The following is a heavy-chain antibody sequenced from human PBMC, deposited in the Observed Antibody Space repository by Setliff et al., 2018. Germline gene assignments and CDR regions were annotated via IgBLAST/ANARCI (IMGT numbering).Heavy chain of an antibody. J-gene: IGHJ4*02. Sequence: SLRLSCAASGFTFSPYAMSWVRQAPGKGLEWVSTIYSGDRNTFYTDSVKGRFTIFRESSKNTLYLYMTSPRAEDTAVYYCAKPQLELRWGFESWGQGTLVTVSS. D-gene: IGHD1-1*01. CDR3: AKPQLELRWGFES. CDR2: IYSGDRNT. CDR1: GFTFSPYA. V-gene: IGHV3-23*03.